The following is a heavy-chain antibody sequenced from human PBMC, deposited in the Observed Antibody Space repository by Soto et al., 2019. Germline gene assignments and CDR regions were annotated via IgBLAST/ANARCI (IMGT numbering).Heavy chain of an antibody. Sequence: GGSLRLSCAASGFTFSNAWMSWVRQAPGKGLEWVGRIKSKTDGGTTDYAAPVKGGFTISRDDSKNTLYLQMNSLKTEDTAVYYCTTDSGPDYYYGMDVWGQGTTVPV. CDR2: IKSKTDGGTT. J-gene: IGHJ6*02. CDR3: TTDSGPDYYYGMDV. CDR1: GFTFSNAW. V-gene: IGHV3-15*01. D-gene: IGHD3-10*01.